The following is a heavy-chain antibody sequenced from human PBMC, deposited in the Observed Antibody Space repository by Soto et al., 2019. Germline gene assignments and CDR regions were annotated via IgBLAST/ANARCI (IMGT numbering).Heavy chain of an antibody. Sequence: SETLSLTCTVSGGSISNYYWSWIRQPPGRGLEWIGHIFYSGSTNYNPALKSRVTISVDTSKSQFSLKLSSVTAADTAVYYCEKEDGYNYGYFRWFDPWGQVNLVTVSS. CDR2: IFYSGST. CDR3: EKEDGYNYGYFRWFDP. D-gene: IGHD5-18*01. J-gene: IGHJ5*02. V-gene: IGHV4-59*01. CDR1: GGSISNYY.